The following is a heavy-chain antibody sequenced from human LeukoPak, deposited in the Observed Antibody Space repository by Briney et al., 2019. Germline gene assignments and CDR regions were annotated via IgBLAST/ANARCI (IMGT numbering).Heavy chain of an antibody. D-gene: IGHD1-26*01. CDR1: GFTFSSYS. CDR3: ARDQVGDY. CDR2: ISSSSSYI. V-gene: IGHV3-21*01. Sequence: GGSLRLSCAASGFTFSSYSMNWVRQAPGKGLEWVSSISSSSSYIYYAGSVKGRFTISRDNAKNSLYLQMNSLRAEDTAVYYCARDQVGDYWGQGTLVTVSS. J-gene: IGHJ4*02.